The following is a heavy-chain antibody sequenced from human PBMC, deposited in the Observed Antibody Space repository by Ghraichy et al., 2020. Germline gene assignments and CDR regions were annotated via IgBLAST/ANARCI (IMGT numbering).Heavy chain of an antibody. J-gene: IGHJ3*01. D-gene: IGHD2-15*01. CDR1: GFIFSNYG. Sequence: GGSLRLSCAASGFIFSNYGMHWVRQAPGKGLEWVAVIWYDGSEKYYGGSVKGRFTISRDNSKNTLYLQMNSLRAEDMAVYYCVRGYCSGGSCYGGAFDVWGQGTMVTVSS. CDR3: VRGYCSGGSCYGGAFDV. CDR2: IWYDGSEK. V-gene: IGHV3-33*01.